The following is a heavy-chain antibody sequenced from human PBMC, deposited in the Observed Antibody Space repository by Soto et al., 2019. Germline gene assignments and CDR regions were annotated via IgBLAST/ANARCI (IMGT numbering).Heavy chain of an antibody. J-gene: IGHJ6*02. CDR3: ARDLDSSGWYSFYYYYGMDV. CDR2: INTNTGNP. D-gene: IGHD6-19*01. Sequence: ASVKVSCKASGYTLTSYAMNWVRQAPGQGLEWMGWINTNTGNPTYAQGFTGRFVFSLDTSVSTAYLQICSLKAEDTAVYYCARDLDSSGWYSFYYYYGMDVWGQGTTVTV. CDR1: GYTLTSYA. V-gene: IGHV7-4-1*01.